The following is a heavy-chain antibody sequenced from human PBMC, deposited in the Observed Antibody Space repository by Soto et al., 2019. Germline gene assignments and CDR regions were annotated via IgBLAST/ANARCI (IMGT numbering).Heavy chain of an antibody. CDR3: ARGPDIVVVPAAIKGVPSWFDP. D-gene: IGHD2-2*02. V-gene: IGHV1-69*06. J-gene: IGHJ5*02. Sequence: QVQLVQSGAEVKKPGSSVKVSCKASGGTFSSYAISRVRQAPGQGLEWMGGIIPIFGTANYAQKFQGRVTITADKSTSTAYMELSSLRSEDTAVYYCARGPDIVVVPAAIKGVPSWFDPWGQGTLVTVSS. CDR1: GGTFSSYA. CDR2: IIPIFGTA.